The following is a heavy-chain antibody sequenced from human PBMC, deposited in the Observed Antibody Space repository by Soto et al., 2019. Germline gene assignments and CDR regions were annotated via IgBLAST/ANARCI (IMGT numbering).Heavy chain of an antibody. J-gene: IGHJ4*02. D-gene: IGHD3-22*01. Sequence: SETLSITCTVSGGSISSYYWSWIRQPPGKGLEWIGYIYYSGSTNYNPSLKSRVTISVDTSKNQFSLKLSSVTAADTAVYYCARDSGNYYDSSGYYVNFDYWGQGTLVTVSS. CDR2: IYYSGST. CDR3: ARDSGNYYDSSGYYVNFDY. CDR1: GGSISSYY. V-gene: IGHV4-59*01.